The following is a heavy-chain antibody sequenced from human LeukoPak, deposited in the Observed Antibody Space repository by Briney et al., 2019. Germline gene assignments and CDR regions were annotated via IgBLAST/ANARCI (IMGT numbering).Heavy chain of an antibody. J-gene: IGHJ2*01. CDR1: GYSFTTYW. Sequence: GESLKISCKGSGYSFTTYWIGWVRQMPGKGLEWMGIINPVDSDTRYSPSFQGQVTISADKSIRTAYLQWTSLKASDTAMYYCARHRGSDKQWPPRGWYFDHWGSGNLVTVSS. V-gene: IGHV5-51*01. CDR2: INPVDSDT. CDR3: ARHRGSDKQWPPRGWYFDH. D-gene: IGHD6-19*01.